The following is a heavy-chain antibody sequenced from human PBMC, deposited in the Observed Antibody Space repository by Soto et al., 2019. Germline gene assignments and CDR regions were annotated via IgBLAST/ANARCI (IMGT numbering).Heavy chain of an antibody. J-gene: IGHJ4*02. CDR3: AREGDYYDSSGHLDY. D-gene: IGHD3-22*01. V-gene: IGHV3-7*01. CDR2: IKQDGSEK. Sequence: PGGSLRLSCAASGFTFSSYWMSWARQAPGKGLEWVANIKQDGSEKYYVDSVKGRFTISRDNAKNSLYLQMNSLRAEDTAVYYCAREGDYYDSSGHLDYWGQGTLVTVSS. CDR1: GFTFSSYW.